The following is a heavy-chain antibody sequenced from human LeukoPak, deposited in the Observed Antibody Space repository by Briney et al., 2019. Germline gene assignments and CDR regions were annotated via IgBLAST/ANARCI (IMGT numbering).Heavy chain of an antibody. V-gene: IGHV1-69*05. J-gene: IGHJ6*03. CDR1: GGTFSSYA. CDR2: IIPIFGTA. CDR3: ARSVTYYYYMDV. D-gene: IGHD3-10*01. Sequence: SVKVSCKASGGTFSSYAISWVRQAPGQGLEWVGGIIPIFGTANYAQKFQGRVTITTDESTSTAYMELSSLRSEDTAVYYCARSVTYYYYMDVWGKGTTVTVSS.